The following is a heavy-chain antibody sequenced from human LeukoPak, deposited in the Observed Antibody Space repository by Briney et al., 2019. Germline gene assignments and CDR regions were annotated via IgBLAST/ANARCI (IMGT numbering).Heavy chain of an antibody. J-gene: IGHJ4*02. CDR2: INPSGGST. CDR1: GYTFIDYY. Sequence: GASVKVSCKASGYTFIDYYIHWVRQAPGQGLEWMGIINPSGGSTSYAQKFQGRVTMTRDTSTNKVYMELSSLRSEDTAVYYCARVRFLRSLYRFDYWGQGTLVTVSS. D-gene: IGHD2-15*01. V-gene: IGHV1-46*01. CDR3: ARVRFLRSLYRFDY.